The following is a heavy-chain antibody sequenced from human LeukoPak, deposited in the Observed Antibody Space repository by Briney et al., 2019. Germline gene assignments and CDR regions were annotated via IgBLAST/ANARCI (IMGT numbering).Heavy chain of an antibody. D-gene: IGHD3-10*01. Sequence: GGSLRLSCAASGFTFSSYEMNWVRQAPGKGLEWVSYISSSGSTIYYADSVKGRFTISRDNAKNSLYLQMNSLRAEDTAVYYCAREMVREYYGMDVWGQGTTVTVSS. CDR1: GFTFSSYE. CDR3: AREMVREYYGMDV. V-gene: IGHV3-48*03. CDR2: ISSSGSTI. J-gene: IGHJ6*02.